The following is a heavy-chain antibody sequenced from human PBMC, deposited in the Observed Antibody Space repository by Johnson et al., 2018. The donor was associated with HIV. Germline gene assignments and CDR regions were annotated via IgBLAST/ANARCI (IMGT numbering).Heavy chain of an antibody. V-gene: IGHV3-30-3*01. CDR1: GFTFSSSA. D-gene: IGHD6-13*01. J-gene: IGHJ3*02. CDR3: AKDAAAAALRAFDN. CDR2: ISYAGSNK. Sequence: QVQLVESGGGVVQPGRSLRLSCAASGFTFSSSAMHWVRQAPGKGLEWVAVISYAGSNKYYAASVKGRFTISRDNSKNTLFLQMNSLRAEDTAVYYCAKDAAAAALRAFDNWGQGTMGTVSS.